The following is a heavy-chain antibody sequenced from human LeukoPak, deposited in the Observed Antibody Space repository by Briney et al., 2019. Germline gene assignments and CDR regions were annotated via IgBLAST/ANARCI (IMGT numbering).Heavy chain of an antibody. CDR3: AKVLSDSSGYGGYYFDY. CDR2: ISGSGGST. Sequence: GSLRLSCAASGFTFSSYAMSWVRQAPGKGLEWVPAISGSGGSTYYADSVKGRFTISRDNSKNTLYLQMNSLRAEDTAVYYCAKVLSDSSGYGGYYFDYWGQGTLVTVSS. D-gene: IGHD3-22*01. V-gene: IGHV3-23*01. CDR1: GFTFSSYA. J-gene: IGHJ4*02.